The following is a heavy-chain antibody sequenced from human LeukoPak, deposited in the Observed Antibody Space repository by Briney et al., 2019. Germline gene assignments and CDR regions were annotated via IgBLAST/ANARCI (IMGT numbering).Heavy chain of an antibody. J-gene: IGHJ6*02. CDR2: ISYDGSNK. CDR3: AGSAGRYYYYGMDV. D-gene: IGHD6-13*01. CDR1: GFTFSSYG. Sequence: GGSLRLSCAASGFTFSSYGMHWVRQAPGKGLEWVVVISYDGSNKYYADSVKGRFTISRDNSKNTLYLQMDSLRAEDTAVYYCAGSAGRYYYYGMDVWGQGTTVTVSS. V-gene: IGHV3-30*03.